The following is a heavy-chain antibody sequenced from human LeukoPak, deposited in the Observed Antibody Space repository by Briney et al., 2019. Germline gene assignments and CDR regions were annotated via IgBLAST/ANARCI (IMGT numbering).Heavy chain of an antibody. D-gene: IGHD6-13*01. Sequence: PGGSLRLSCTASGFIFNDFWMSWVRQAPGEGLEWVANIRQDGGAKNYVDSVKGRFTFSRDNAKKSLYLQMNSLRAEDTAVYYCAPPPIAATGNWGQGTLVTVSS. CDR2: IRQDGGAK. CDR1: GFIFNDFW. V-gene: IGHV3-7*01. CDR3: APPPIAATGN. J-gene: IGHJ4*02.